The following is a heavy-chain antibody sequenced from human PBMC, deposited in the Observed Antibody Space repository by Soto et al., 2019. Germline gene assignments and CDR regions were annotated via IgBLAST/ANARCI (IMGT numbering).Heavy chain of an antibody. CDR3: ARVERFLEWLLFGY. Sequence: GASVKVSCKASGYTFTGYYMHWVRQAPGQGLEWMGWINPNSGGTNYAQKFQGRVTMTRDTSISTAYMELSRLRSDDTAVYYCARVERFLEWLLFGYWGQGXLVTVYS. D-gene: IGHD3-3*01. V-gene: IGHV1-2*02. J-gene: IGHJ4*02. CDR1: GYTFTGYY. CDR2: INPNSGGT.